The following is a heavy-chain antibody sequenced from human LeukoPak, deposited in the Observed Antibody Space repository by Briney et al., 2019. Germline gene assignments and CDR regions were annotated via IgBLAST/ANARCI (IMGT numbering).Heavy chain of an antibody. CDR3: ARHPRDDQSGGFDS. CDR1: GGSISSGGYY. Sequence: SQTLSLTCTVSGGSISSGGYYWSWIRQHPGKGLEWIGYIYYSGSTYYNPSLKSRVTISVDTSKNQVSLKLSSVTAADTAVYYCARHPRDDQSGGFDSWGQGTLVIVSS. J-gene: IGHJ4*02. CDR2: IYYSGST. V-gene: IGHV4-31*03. D-gene: IGHD5-24*01.